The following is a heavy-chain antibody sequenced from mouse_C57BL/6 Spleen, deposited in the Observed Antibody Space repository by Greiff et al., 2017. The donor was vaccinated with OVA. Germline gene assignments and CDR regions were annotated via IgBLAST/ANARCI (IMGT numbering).Heavy chain of an antibody. J-gene: IGHJ2*01. CDR2: IDPETGGT. CDR1: GYTFTDYE. V-gene: IGHV1-15*01. D-gene: IGHD2-1*01. Sequence: QVQLQQSGAELVRPGASVTLSCKASGYTFTDYEMHWVKQTPVQGLEWIGAIDPETGGTAYNQKFKGKAILTADKSSSTAYMELRSLTSEDSAVYDYTRSYCNYGDLDYWGQGTTLTVSS. CDR3: TRSYCNYGDLDY.